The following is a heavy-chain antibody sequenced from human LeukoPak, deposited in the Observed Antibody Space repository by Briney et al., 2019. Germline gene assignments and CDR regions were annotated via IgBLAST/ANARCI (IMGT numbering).Heavy chain of an antibody. D-gene: IGHD2-2*01. J-gene: IGHJ6*03. CDR3: AKSLESTNYYYHMDV. CDR2: ISGSGVYT. Sequence: GGTLRLSCAASGFTFDSYGMNWVRQAPGKGLEWVSGISGSGVYTYYADSVKGRFTISRDNSKNTLYLQTNSLRAEDTAVYYCAKSLESTNYYYHMDVWGKGTTVTVSS. V-gene: IGHV3-23*01. CDR1: GFTFDSYG.